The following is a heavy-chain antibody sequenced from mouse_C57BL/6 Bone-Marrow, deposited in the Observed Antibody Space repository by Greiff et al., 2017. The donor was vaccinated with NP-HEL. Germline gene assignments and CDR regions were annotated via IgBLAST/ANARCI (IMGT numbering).Heavy chain of an antibody. CDR1: GFNIKDDY. CDR2: IDPENGDT. V-gene: IGHV14-4*01. Sequence: VHVKQSGAELVRPGASVKLSCTASGFNIKDDYMHWVKQRPEQGLEWIGWIDPENGDTEYASKFQGKATITADTSSNTAYLQLSSLTSEDTAVYYCTTSYDYQFAYWGQGTLVTVSA. CDR3: TTSYDYQFAY. J-gene: IGHJ3*01. D-gene: IGHD2-4*01.